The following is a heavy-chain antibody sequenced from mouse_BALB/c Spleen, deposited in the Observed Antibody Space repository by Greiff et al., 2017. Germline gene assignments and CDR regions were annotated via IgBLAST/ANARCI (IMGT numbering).Heavy chain of an antibody. V-gene: IGHV3-2*02. Sequence: EVQLQQSGPGLVKPSQSLSLTCTVTGYSITSDYAWNWIRQFPGNKLEWMGYISYSGSTSYNPSLKSRISITRDTSKNQFFLQLNSVTTEDTATYYCSRGSSPYFDVWGAGTTVTVSS. CDR1: GYSITSDYA. CDR3: SRGSSPYFDV. J-gene: IGHJ1*01. D-gene: IGHD1-1*01. CDR2: ISYSGST.